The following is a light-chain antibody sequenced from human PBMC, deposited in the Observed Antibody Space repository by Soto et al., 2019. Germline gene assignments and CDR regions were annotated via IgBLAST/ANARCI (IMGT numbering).Light chain of an antibody. Sequence: IWMTQSPATLAVSPGVRAPLSCRARQRVSSNVAWYQPKPGQAPRLLIYGASNRATGIPARFSSSGSGTEFTLTISSLRSEDFAVYDCQQYNNWPGYTFGQGIMMEIK. CDR3: QQYNNWPGYT. CDR2: GAS. V-gene: IGKV3-15*01. CDR1: QRVSSN. J-gene: IGKJ2*01.